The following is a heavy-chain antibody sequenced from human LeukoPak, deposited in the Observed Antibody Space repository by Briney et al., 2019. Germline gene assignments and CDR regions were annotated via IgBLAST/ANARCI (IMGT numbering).Heavy chain of an antibody. CDR3: ARVPLRYFDWLGGYMDV. CDR1: GGSISSYY. CDR2: IYYSGST. Sequence: PSETPSLTCTVSGGSISSYYWSWIRQPPGKGLEWIGYIYYSGSTNYNPSLKSRVTISVDTSKNQFSLKLSSVTAADTAVYYCARVPLRYFDWLGGYMDVWGKGTTVTISS. J-gene: IGHJ6*03. D-gene: IGHD3-9*01. V-gene: IGHV4-59*01.